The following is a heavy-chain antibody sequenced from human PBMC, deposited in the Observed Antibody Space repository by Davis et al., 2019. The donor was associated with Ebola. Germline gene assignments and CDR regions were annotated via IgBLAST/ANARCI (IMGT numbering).Heavy chain of an antibody. V-gene: IGHV1-69*13. CDR3: ARDRYSDGSGYFFEQSH. CDR2: IIPVSGVP. Sequence: SVKVSRKASGYIFTNYGVSWVRQAPGQGLDWMGGIIPVSGVPKYAQDFQGRVTITADESTSTAYMELSSLRSEDTAMYYCARDRYSDGSGYFFEQSHWGQGTLVTVSS. D-gene: IGHD3-22*01. CDR1: GYIFTNYG. J-gene: IGHJ4*02.